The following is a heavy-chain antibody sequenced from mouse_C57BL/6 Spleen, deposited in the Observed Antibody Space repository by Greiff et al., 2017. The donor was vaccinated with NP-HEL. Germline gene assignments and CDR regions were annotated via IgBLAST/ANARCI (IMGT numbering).Heavy chain of an antibody. D-gene: IGHD3-3*01. CDR3: ARHERDPHSFDY. CDR1: GFTFSSYG. V-gene: IGHV5-6*01. CDR2: ISSGGSYT. Sequence: EVQRVESGGDLVKPGGSLKLSCAASGFTFSSYGMSWVRQTPDKRLEWVATISSGGSYTYYPDSVKGRFTISRDNAKNTLYLQMSSLKSEDTAMYYCARHERDPHSFDYWGQGTTLPVSS. J-gene: IGHJ2*01.